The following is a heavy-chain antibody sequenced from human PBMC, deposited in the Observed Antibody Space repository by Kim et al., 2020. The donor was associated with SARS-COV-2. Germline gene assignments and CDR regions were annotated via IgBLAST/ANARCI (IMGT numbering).Heavy chain of an antibody. CDR2: IYSGGST. CDR1: GFTVSSNY. Sequence: GGSLRLSCAASGFTVSSNYMSWVRQAPGKGLEWVSVIYSGGSTYYADSVKGRFTISRDNSKNTLYLQMNSLRAEDTAVYYCARDLGGDEDLYDAFDIWGQGTMVTVSS. V-gene: IGHV3-53*01. CDR3: ARDLGGDEDLYDAFDI. D-gene: IGHD2-21*01. J-gene: IGHJ3*02.